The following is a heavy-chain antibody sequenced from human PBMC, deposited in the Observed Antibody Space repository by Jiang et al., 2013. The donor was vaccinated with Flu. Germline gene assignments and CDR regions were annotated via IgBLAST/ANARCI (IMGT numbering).Heavy chain of an antibody. Sequence: LLKPSETVSLTCSVSGGSISRYYWSWIRQPPGKGLEWIGYIHHSGNIYYNSSLKSRVSISVDTSKNQISLKLSSVIAADTAVYYCARHNYDILTGYYPTTYFDYWGQGTLVTVSS. CDR2: IHHSGNI. D-gene: IGHD3-9*01. CDR3: ARHNYDILTGYYPTTYFDY. CDR1: GGSISRYY. V-gene: IGHV4-59*08. J-gene: IGHJ4*02.